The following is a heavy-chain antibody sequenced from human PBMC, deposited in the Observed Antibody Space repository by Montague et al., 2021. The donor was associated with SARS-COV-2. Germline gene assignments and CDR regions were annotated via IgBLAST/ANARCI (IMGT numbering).Heavy chain of an antibody. CDR1: GFTFSSYA. V-gene: IGHV3-30*04. D-gene: IGHD4-17*01. Sequence: SLRLSCAASGFTFSSYAVHWVRQAPGKGLEWVAVISYDGSNKYYADSVKGRFTISRDNSKNTLYLQMNSLRAEDTAVYYCARDDRRYDYGDHFDYWGQGTLVTVSS. J-gene: IGHJ4*02. CDR3: ARDDRRYDYGDHFDY. CDR2: ISYDGSNK.